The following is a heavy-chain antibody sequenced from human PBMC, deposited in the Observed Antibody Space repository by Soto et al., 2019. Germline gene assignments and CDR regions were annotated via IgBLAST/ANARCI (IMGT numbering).Heavy chain of an antibody. Sequence: QVQLQESGPGLVKPSQTLSLTCTVSGGSISSGGYYWSWIRQHPGKGLEWIGYIYYSGSTYYNPSLKSRVTISVDTSKNQCSLKLSSVTAADTAVYYCARGGTGDSSGYFPLPLDYWGQGTLVTVSS. V-gene: IGHV4-31*03. CDR1: GGSISSGGYY. J-gene: IGHJ4*02. CDR3: ARGGTGDSSGYFPLPLDY. D-gene: IGHD3-22*01. CDR2: IYYSGST.